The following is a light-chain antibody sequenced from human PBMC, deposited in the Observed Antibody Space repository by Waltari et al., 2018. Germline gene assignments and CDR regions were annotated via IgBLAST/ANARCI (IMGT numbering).Light chain of an antibody. CDR1: QGITSY. J-gene: IGKJ4*01. CDR3: QQLNSYPLT. Sequence: DIQLTQSPSFLSASVGDRVTITCRASQGITSYLAWYQQKPGKAPKLLIYAASTSQSWVPSRFRGSGSGTEFTLTISSLQPEDFATYYCQQLNSYPLTFGGGTKVEIK. CDR2: AAS. V-gene: IGKV1-9*01.